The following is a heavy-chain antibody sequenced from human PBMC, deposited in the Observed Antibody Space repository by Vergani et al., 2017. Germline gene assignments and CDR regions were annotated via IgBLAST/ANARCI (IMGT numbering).Heavy chain of an antibody. CDR1: GFRFTTYY. CDR2: IKSDGRT. J-gene: IGHJ4*01. Sequence: EVHLVGSGGGLAQPGGSLRVSCSASGFRFTTYYMSWVRQAPGKGLEWVSVIKSDGRTSYAESVRGRFTISRDTSRNAVYLQMNILRVEDTGVYYCTRSECSGTTCYGHYFDLWGHGILVTVSS. D-gene: IGHD2-15*01. V-gene: IGHV3-66*02. CDR3: TRSECSGTTCYGHYFDL.